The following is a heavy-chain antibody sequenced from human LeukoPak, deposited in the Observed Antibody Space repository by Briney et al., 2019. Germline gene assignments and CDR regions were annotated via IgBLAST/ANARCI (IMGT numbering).Heavy chain of an antibody. D-gene: IGHD3-22*01. CDR2: IYPGGSDT. J-gene: IGHJ2*01. CDR3: ARRLGAYYYDSSGPQGYWYFDL. V-gene: IGHV5-51*01. Sequence: GESLKISCKGSGYSFTSYWIGWVRQMPGKGLEWMGIIYPGGSDTRYSPSFQGQVTISADKSISTAYLQWSSLKASDTAMYYCARRLGAYYYDSSGPQGYWYFDLWGRGTLVTVSS. CDR1: GYSFTSYW.